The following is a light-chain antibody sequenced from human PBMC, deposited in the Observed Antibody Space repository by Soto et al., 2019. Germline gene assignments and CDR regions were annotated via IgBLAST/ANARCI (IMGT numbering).Light chain of an antibody. V-gene: IGKV1-5*01. CDR3: HQYKHLAYA. CDR1: ESISYW. Sequence: DIQMTQSPSTLSASVGDRVTITCRASESISYWLAWNQQKPGKAPKFLIYDPSSFKSGVPPRYPASRTGTPLSLCQSPLQPDDFPPQSVHQYKHLAYAFGQGAK. J-gene: IGKJ2*01. CDR2: DPS.